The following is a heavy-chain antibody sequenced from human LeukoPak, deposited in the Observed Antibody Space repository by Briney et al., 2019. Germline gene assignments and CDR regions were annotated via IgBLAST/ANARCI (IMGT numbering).Heavy chain of an antibody. J-gene: IGHJ4*02. CDR1: GGSISSGGYS. D-gene: IGHD2-8*02. CDR3: ATYRQVLLPFES. CDR2: IFPSGGEI. V-gene: IGHV3-23*01. Sequence: LTCAVSGGSISSGGYSWSWIRQPPGKGLEWVSSIFPSGGEIHYADSVRGRFTISRDNSKSTLSLQMNSLRAEDTAIYYCATYRQVLLPFESWGQGTLVTVSS.